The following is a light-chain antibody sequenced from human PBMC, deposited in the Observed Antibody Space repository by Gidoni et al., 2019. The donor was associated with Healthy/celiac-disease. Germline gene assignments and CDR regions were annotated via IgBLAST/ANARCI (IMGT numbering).Light chain of an antibody. CDR1: SSDVGGYNY. CDR2: DVS. CDR3: SSYTSSSTPQV. Sequence: QSALTQPASVPGSPGQSITISCTGTSSDVGGYNYVSWYQQHPGKAPKLMIYDVSNRPSGVSNRFSGSKSGNTASLTISGLQAEDEADYYCSSYTSSSTPQVFGGGTKLTVL. V-gene: IGLV2-14*01. J-gene: IGLJ3*02.